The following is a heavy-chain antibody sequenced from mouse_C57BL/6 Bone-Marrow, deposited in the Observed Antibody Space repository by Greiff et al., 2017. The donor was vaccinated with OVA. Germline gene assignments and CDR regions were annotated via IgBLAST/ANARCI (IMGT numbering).Heavy chain of an antibody. CDR1: EYEFPSHD. CDR3: ARNSSGYDYYAMDY. Sequence: EVKVEESGGGLVQPGESLKLSCESNEYEFPSHDMSWVRKTPEKRLELVAAINSDGGSTSYPDTMERRFIISRDNTKKTLYLQMSSLRSEDTALYYCARNSSGYDYYAMDYWGQGTSVTVSS. J-gene: IGHJ4*01. V-gene: IGHV5-2*03. D-gene: IGHD3-2*02. CDR2: INSDGGST.